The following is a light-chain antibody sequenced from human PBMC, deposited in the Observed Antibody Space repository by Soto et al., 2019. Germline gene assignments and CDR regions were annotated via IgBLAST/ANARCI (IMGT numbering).Light chain of an antibody. Sequence: EIVLTQSPATLSLSPGDRATLSCRASESVSSYLAWFQQKPGQAPRILIYDTSYRATGTPARFSGSRSGTDFTLTISSLEPEDFAVYYCQQRSTWPRYTFGQGTKLEIK. CDR3: QQRSTWPRYT. V-gene: IGKV3-11*01. J-gene: IGKJ2*01. CDR1: ESVSSY. CDR2: DTS.